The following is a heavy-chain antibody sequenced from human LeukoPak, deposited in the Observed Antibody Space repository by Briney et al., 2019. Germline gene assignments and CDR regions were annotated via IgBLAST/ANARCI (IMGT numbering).Heavy chain of an antibody. V-gene: IGHV3-30*01. CDR3: ARASSTSKMDV. J-gene: IGHJ6*04. CDR2: ISYDGSNK. D-gene: IGHD2-2*01. CDR1: GFTFSSYA. Sequence: GTSLRLSCAASGFTFSSYAMHWVRQAPGKGLEWVAVISYDGSNKYYADSVKGRFTISRDNSKNTLYLQMNSLRAEDTAVYYCARASSTSKMDVWGKGTTVTVSS.